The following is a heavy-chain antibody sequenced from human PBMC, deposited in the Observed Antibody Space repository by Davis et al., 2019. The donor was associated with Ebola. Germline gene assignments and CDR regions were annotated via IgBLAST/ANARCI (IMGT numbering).Heavy chain of an antibody. D-gene: IGHD3-22*01. CDR2: IYYSGST. CDR3: ARGSYYYDSSGYYYGGNFDY. J-gene: IGHJ4*02. CDR1: GASISAYY. Sequence: MPSETLSLTCTVSGASISAYYWSWIRQPPGKGLEWIGYIYYSGSTNYNPSLTSRVTISVDTSKNQFSLKLSSMTAADTAVYYCARGSYYYDSSGYYYGGNFDYWGQGTLVTVSS. V-gene: IGHV4-59*12.